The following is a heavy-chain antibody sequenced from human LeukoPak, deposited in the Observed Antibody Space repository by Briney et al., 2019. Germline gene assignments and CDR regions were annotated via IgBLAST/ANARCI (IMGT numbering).Heavy chain of an antibody. V-gene: IGHV4-39*01. D-gene: IGHD2-2*01. CDR1: GGSISSSSYY. Sequence: SETLSLTCTVSGGSISSSSYYWGWIRQPPGKGLEWIGRIYYSGSTYYNPSLKSRFTISVDTSKNQFSLKLSSVTAADTAVYYCARASIIVVVPAARGPFDYWGQGTLVTVSS. CDR2: IYYSGST. CDR3: ARASIIVVVPAARGPFDY. J-gene: IGHJ4*02.